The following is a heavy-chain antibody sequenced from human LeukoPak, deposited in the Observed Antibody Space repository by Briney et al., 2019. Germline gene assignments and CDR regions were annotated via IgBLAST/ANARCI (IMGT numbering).Heavy chain of an antibody. CDR1: GFTFSPFT. D-gene: IGHD4-23*01. CDR2: ISGSDSST. J-gene: IGHJ4*02. CDR3: AKGGGWLYYFDY. Sequence: GGSLRLSCAASGFTFSPFTMNWVHQAPGKGLEWVSGISGSDSSTYYADFVKGRFTISRDNSKNTLYLQMNSLRADDTAVYYCAKGGGWLYYFDYWGQGTLVTVSS. V-gene: IGHV3-23*01.